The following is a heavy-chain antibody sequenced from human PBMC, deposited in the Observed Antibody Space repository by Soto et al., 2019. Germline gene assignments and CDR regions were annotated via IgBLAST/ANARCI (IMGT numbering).Heavy chain of an antibody. CDR3: ARVGEYSSSWSYYFDY. V-gene: IGHV4-39*01. J-gene: IGHJ4*02. CDR1: GGSISSGGYY. CDR2: IYYSGST. Sequence: SETLSLTCTVSGGSISSGGYYWSWIRQHPGKGLEWIGYIYYSGSTYYNPSLKSRVTISVDTSKNQFSLKLSSVTAADTAVYYCARVGEYSSSWSYYFDYWGQGTLVTVSS. D-gene: IGHD6-13*01.